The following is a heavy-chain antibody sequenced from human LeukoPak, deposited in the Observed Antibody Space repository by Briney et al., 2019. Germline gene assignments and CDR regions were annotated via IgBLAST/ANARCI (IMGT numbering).Heavy chain of an antibody. D-gene: IGHD3-16*01. J-gene: IGHJ3*02. CDR3: ARRISRLAPLGGDAFDI. CDR1: GYSFTSYW. V-gene: IGHV5-51*01. Sequence: GESLKISCKGSGYSFTSYWIGWVRQMPGKGLEWMGIIYPGDSDTRYSPSFQGQVTISADKSISTAYLQWSSLKASDTAMYYCARRISRLAPLGGDAFDIWGQGTMVTVSS. CDR2: IYPGDSDT.